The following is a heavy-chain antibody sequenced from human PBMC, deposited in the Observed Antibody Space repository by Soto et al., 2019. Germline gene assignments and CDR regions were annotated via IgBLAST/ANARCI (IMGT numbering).Heavy chain of an antibody. CDR1: GGSFSGYY. CDR2: INHSGST. J-gene: IGHJ6*03. V-gene: IGHV4-34*01. CDR3: ARGPRYYGSGSYYRYYYYYYMDV. Sequence: QVQLQQWGAGLLKPSETLSLTCAVYGGSFSGYYWSWIRQPPGKGLEWIGEINHSGSTNYNPSLKSRVTISVDTSKNQFSLKLSSVTAADTAVYYCARGPRYYGSGSYYRYYYYYYMDVWGKGTTVTVSS. D-gene: IGHD3-10*01.